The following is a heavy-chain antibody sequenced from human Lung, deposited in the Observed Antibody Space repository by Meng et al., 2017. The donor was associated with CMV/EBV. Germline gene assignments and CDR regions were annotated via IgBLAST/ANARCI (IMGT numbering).Heavy chain of an antibody. V-gene: IGHV3-23*01. CDR3: AKGENYFDSSGLEY. CDR1: GFTFRNCA. CDR2: ISGGGDNT. D-gene: IGHD3-22*01. Sequence: GESLKISCTGSGFTFRNCAMSWVRQAPGKGLEFVSSISGGGDNTYYTDSVKGRFIISRDNSKNTLYLQMDSLRAEDTALYYCAKGENYFDSSGLEYWGQGSXVTVSS. J-gene: IGHJ4*02.